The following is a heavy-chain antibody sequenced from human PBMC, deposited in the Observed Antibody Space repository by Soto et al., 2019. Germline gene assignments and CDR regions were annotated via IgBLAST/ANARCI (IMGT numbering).Heavy chain of an antibody. D-gene: IGHD2-2*01. CDR3: ARAFYCSSTSCQLGRYYYYGMDV. CDR1: GFTFSSYG. CDR2: IWYDGNNK. V-gene: IGHV3-33*01. Sequence: GGSLRLSCAASGFTFSSYGMHWVRQAPGKGLEWVAVIWYDGNNKYYADSVKGRFTISRDNSKNTLYLQMNSLRAEDTAVYYCARAFYCSSTSCQLGRYYYYGMDVWGQGTTVTVSS. J-gene: IGHJ6*02.